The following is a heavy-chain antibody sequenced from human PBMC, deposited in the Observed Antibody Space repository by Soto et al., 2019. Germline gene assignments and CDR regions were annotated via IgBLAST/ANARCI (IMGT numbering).Heavy chain of an antibody. CDR3: ARAPPSAAYIDY. CDR2: IFQSGTT. Sequence: PSETLSLTCAVSGGSISSNNWWTWVRQSPGKGLELIGEIFQSGTTNYNPSLRSRVTMSMDMSKNQFSLKLSSVTAADTALYYCARAPPSAAYIDYWGQGALVTVSS. D-gene: IGHD3-3*01. V-gene: IGHV4-4*02. CDR1: GGSISSNNW. J-gene: IGHJ4*02.